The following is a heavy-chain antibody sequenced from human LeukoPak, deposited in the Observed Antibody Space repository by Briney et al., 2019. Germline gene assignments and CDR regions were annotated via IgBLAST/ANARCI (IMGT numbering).Heavy chain of an antibody. Sequence: GGSLRLSCAASGFTVSSNYMSWVRQAPGKGLEWVSVIYSGGSTYYADSVKGRFTISRDNSKDTLYLQMNSLRAEDTAVYYCARSPPFRQQLVTPTYYFDYWGQGTLVTVSS. D-gene: IGHD6-13*01. CDR1: GFTVSSNY. J-gene: IGHJ4*02. CDR3: ARSPPFRQQLVTPTYYFDY. V-gene: IGHV3-66*01. CDR2: IYSGGST.